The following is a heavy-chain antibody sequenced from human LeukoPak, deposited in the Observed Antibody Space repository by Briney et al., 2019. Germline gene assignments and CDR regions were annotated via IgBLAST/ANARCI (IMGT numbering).Heavy chain of an antibody. CDR3: ARVSSRYNWNYYRAFDI. CDR2: INHSGST. CDR1: GGSFSGYY. V-gene: IGHV4-34*01. Sequence: PSETLSLTCAVYGGSFSGYYWSWIRQPPGKGLEWIGEINHSGSTNYNPSLKSRVTISVDTSKNQFSLKLSSVTAADTAVYYCARVSSRYNWNYYRAFDIWGQGTMVTVSS. D-gene: IGHD1-7*01. J-gene: IGHJ3*02.